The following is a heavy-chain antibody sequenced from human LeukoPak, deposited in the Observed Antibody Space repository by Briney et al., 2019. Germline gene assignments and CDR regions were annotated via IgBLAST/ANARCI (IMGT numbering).Heavy chain of an antibody. V-gene: IGHV3-53*01. CDR2: FGTIGNT. D-gene: IGHD6-13*01. J-gene: IGHJ4*02. CDR3: ARGLAQAGILGVFDY. Sequence: PGGSLRLSCAASGFTLSSRWMSWVRQAPGKGLEWVSTFGTIGNTYYADSVKGRFTISRDNSRNTLDLQMNTLRAEDTAVYYCARGLAQAGILGVFDYWGQGTLVTVSS. CDR1: GFTLSSRW.